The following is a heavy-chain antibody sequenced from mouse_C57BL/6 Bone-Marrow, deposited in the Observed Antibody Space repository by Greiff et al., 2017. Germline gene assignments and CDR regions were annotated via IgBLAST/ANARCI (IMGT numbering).Heavy chain of an antibody. CDR3: ARHYSNAY. CDR2: IDPSDSYT. D-gene: IGHD2-5*01. J-gene: IGHJ3*01. Sequence: VQLQQPGAELVRPGTSVKLSCKASGYTFTSYWMHWVKQRPGQGLEWIGVIDPSDSYTNYNQKFKGKATLTVDTSSSTAYMQLSSLTSEDSAVYYCARHYSNAYWGQGTLVTVSA. V-gene: IGHV1-59*01. CDR1: GYTFTSYW.